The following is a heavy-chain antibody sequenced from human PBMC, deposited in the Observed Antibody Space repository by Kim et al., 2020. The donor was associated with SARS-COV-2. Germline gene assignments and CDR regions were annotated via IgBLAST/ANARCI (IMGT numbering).Heavy chain of an antibody. CDR2: INHSGST. Sequence: SETLSLTCAVYGGSFSGYYWSWIRQPPGKGLEWIGEINHSGSTNYNPSLKSRVTISVDTSKNQFSLKLSSVTAADTAVYYCARVLGRGYSYKSWFDPWGQGTLVTVSS. CDR1: GGSFSGYY. D-gene: IGHD5-18*01. V-gene: IGHV4-34*01. CDR3: ARVLGRGYSYKSWFDP. J-gene: IGHJ5*02.